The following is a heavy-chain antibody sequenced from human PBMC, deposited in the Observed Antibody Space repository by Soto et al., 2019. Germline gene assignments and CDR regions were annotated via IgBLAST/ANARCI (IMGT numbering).Heavy chain of an antibody. Sequence: QVQLVQSGAEVKKHGASVKVSCKASGYTFVNYEINWVRQATGQGLEWLGWMNPHSGDTFYAQNFQGRVTMTRNTSITTAYMELNSLKSEDTAVYYCARQQAMDYWGQGTLVTVSS. V-gene: IGHV1-8*01. CDR2: MNPHSGDT. J-gene: IGHJ4*02. CDR3: ARQQAMDY. CDR1: GYTFVNYE.